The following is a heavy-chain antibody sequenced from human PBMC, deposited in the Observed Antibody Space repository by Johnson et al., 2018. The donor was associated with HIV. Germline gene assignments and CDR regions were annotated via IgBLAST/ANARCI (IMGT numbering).Heavy chain of an antibody. V-gene: IGHV3-20*04. D-gene: IGHD4-17*01. Sequence: VQLVESGGGVLRPGGSLRLSCAASGFTFDDYGMNWVRQAPGKGLEWVSAINWNGGTTGYADSVKGRFTISRDKAKNSLYLQMNSLRAEDTAFYYCAREKYGVPSGTFDIWGQGTMVTVSS. CDR1: GFTFDDYG. CDR2: INWNGGTT. CDR3: AREKYGVPSGTFDI. J-gene: IGHJ3*02.